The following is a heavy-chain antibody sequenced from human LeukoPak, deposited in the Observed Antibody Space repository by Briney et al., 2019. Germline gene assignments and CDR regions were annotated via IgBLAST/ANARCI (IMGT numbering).Heavy chain of an antibody. V-gene: IGHV4-39*07. J-gene: IGHJ6*03. Sequence: SETLSLTCTVSGGSISSSSYYWGWIRQPPGKGLEWIGSIYYSGSTYYNPSLKSRVTISVDTSKNQFSLKLSSVTAADTAVYYCARAVGRHSGSPPYYMDVWGKGTTVTVSS. CDR3: ARAVGRHSGSPPYYMDV. D-gene: IGHD3-10*01. CDR2: IYYSGST. CDR1: GGSISSSSYY.